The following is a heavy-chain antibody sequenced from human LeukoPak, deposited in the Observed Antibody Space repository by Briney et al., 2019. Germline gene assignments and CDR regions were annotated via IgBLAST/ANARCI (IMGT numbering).Heavy chain of an antibody. CDR3: ASGSGWYN. CDR1: GFTFSSYA. D-gene: IGHD6-19*01. Sequence: GGSLRLSCAASGFTFSSYAVNWVRQAPGKGLEWVSSISSSSSYIYYADSVKGRFTISRDNAKNSLYLQMNSLRAEDTAVYYCASGSGWYNWGQGTLVTVSS. J-gene: IGHJ4*02. V-gene: IGHV3-21*01. CDR2: ISSSSSYI.